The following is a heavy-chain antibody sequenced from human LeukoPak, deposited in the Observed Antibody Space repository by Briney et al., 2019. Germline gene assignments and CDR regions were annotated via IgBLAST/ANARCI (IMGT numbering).Heavy chain of an antibody. CDR1: GGSISSYY. CDR3: ARGVYIAAAQYGY. D-gene: IGHD6-13*01. V-gene: IGHV4-59*01. CDR2: IYYSGTT. Sequence: MSSETLSLTCTVSGGSISSYYWNWIRQPPGKGLEWIGYIYYSGTTNYNPSLKSRVTISVDTSKNQFSLKLSSVTAADTAVYYCARGVYIAAAQYGYWGQGTLVTVPS. J-gene: IGHJ4*02.